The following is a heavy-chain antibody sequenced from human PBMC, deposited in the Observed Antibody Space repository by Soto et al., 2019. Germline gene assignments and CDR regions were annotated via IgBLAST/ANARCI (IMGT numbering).Heavy chain of an antibody. CDR2: IYYSGST. Sequence: QLQLQESGPGLVKPSETLSLTCTVSGGSISSSSYYWGWIRQPPGKGLEWIGSIYYSGSTYYNPSLKGRVTFSEETSKTQFSLKLGLLTAADTAVYYCGRERYFSGGGCNYSYYYMAVWGKGTLVTVSS. D-gene: IGHD2-15*01. V-gene: IGHV4-39*01. CDR3: GRERYFSGGGCNYSYYYMAV. CDR1: GGSISSSSYY. J-gene: IGHJ6*03.